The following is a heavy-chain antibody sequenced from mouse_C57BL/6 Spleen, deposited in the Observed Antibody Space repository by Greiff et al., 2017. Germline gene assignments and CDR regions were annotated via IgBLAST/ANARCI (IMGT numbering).Heavy chain of an antibody. J-gene: IGHJ2*01. CDR2: IYPSDSET. CDR1: GYTFTSYW. CDR3: ARRNYGSNHYFDD. D-gene: IGHD1-1*01. Sequence: QVQLQQPGAELVRPGSSVKLSCKASGYTFTSYWMDWVKQRPGQGLEWIGNIYPSDSETHYNQKFKDKATLTVDKSSSTAYMQLSSLTSEDSAVYYCARRNYGSNHYFDDWGQGTTLTVSS. V-gene: IGHV1-61*01.